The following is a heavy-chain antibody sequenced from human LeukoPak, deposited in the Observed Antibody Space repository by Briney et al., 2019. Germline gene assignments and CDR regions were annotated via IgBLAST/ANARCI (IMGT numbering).Heavy chain of an antibody. CDR2: MNPNSGNT. Sequence: ASVKVSCKASGYTFTSYDINWVRQATGQGLEWMGWMNPNSGNTGYAQKFQGRVTMTRDTSISTAYMELSSLRSEDTAVYYCARVARRRGPVFDPWGQGTLVTVSS. J-gene: IGHJ5*02. CDR1: GYTFTSYD. V-gene: IGHV1-8*01. D-gene: IGHD5-12*01. CDR3: ARVARRRGPVFDP.